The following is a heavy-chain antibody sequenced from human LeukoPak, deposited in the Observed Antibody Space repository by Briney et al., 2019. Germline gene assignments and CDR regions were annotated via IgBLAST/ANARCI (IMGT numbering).Heavy chain of an antibody. J-gene: IGHJ4*02. D-gene: IGHD6-13*01. CDR3: ARVLDSSSWYRRPDARYYFDY. V-gene: IGHV3-21*01. CDR2: ISSSSSYI. Sequence: PGGSLRLSCAASGFTFSSYSMNWVHQAPGKGLEWVSSISSSSSYIYYADSVKGRFTISRDNAKNSLYLQMNSLRAEDTAVYYCARVLDSSSWYRRPDARYYFDYWGQGTLVTVSS. CDR1: GFTFSSYS.